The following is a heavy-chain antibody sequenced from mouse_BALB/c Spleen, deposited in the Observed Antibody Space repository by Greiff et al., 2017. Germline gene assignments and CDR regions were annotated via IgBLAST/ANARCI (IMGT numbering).Heavy chain of an antibody. CDR3: ARKGVYYGYDGRYFDV. CDR1: GYTFTSYY. Sequence: QVQLQQPGAELVKPGASVKLSCKASGYTFTSYYMYWVKQRPGQGLEWIGGINPSNGGTNFNEKFKSKATLTVDKSSSTAYMQLSSLTSEDSAVYYCARKGVYYGYDGRYFDVWGAGTTVTVSS. V-gene: IGHV1S81*02. D-gene: IGHD2-2*01. CDR2: INPSNGGT. J-gene: IGHJ1*01.